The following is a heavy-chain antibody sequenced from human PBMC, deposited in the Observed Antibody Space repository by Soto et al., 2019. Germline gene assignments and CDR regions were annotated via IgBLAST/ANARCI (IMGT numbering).Heavy chain of an antibody. CDR3: ARGGDRYNDNFDY. Sequence: GGSLRLSCAASGFTFSDHDIDWVRQAPWKGLEWLGRTRNKANSYTTEYAASVKGRFTISRDDSKNSLYLQMNSLKTEDTAVYYGARGGDRYNDNFDYWGQGTLVTVCS. D-gene: IGHD1-1*01. V-gene: IGHV3-72*01. CDR1: GFTFSDHD. J-gene: IGHJ4*02. CDR2: TRNKANSYTT.